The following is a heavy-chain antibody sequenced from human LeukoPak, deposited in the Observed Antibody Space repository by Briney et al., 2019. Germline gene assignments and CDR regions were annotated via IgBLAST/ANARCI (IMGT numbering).Heavy chain of an antibody. CDR2: INPNSGGT. CDR3: ARVACSSTSCYVSYYYYYGMDV. J-gene: IGHJ6*02. CDR1: GYTFTGYY. D-gene: IGHD2-2*01. V-gene: IGHV1-2*02. Sequence: ASVKVSCKASGYTFTGYYMHWVRQAPGQGLEWMGWINPNSGGTNYAQKFQGRVTMTRDTSISTAYMELSGLRSDDTAVYYCARVACSSTSCYVSYYYYYGMDVWGQGTTVAVSS.